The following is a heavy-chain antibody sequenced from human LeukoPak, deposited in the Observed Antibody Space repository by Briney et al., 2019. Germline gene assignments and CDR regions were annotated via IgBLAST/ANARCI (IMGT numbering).Heavy chain of an antibody. Sequence: SETLSLTCAAYGGSFSGYYWSWIRQPPGKGLEWIGEINHSGSTNYNPSLKSRVTISVDTSKNQFSLKLSSVTAADTAVYYCATQKAVGWFDPWGQGTLVTVSS. CDR2: INHSGST. CDR3: ATQKAVGWFDP. J-gene: IGHJ5*02. CDR1: GGSFSGYY. D-gene: IGHD4-23*01. V-gene: IGHV4-34*01.